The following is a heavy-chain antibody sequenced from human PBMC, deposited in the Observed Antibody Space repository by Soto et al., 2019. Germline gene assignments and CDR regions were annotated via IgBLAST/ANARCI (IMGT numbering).Heavy chain of an antibody. D-gene: IGHD3-9*01. CDR3: ARGIKRYFDWPLPY. J-gene: IGHJ4*02. V-gene: IGHV1-3*01. Sequence: QVQLVQSGAEVKKPGASVKVSCKASGYTFTSYAMHWVRQAPGQRLEWMGWINAGNGNTKYSQKFQGRVTITRDTSARPAYMELSSLRSEETAVYYCARGIKRYFDWPLPYWGREPWSPSPQ. CDR2: INAGNGNT. CDR1: GYTFTSYA.